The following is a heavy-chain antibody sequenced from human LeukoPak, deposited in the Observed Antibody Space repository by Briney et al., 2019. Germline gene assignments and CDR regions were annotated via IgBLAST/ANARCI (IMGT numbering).Heavy chain of an antibody. D-gene: IGHD3-3*01. CDR3: AKVTIFGVVQNGMDV. J-gene: IGHJ6*02. CDR1: GFTFSSYA. Sequence: GGSLRLSCAASGFTFSSYAMSWVRQAPGKGLEWVSAISGSGGSTYYADSVKGRFTISRDNSKNTLYLQMNSLRAEDKAVYYCAKVTIFGVVQNGMDVWGQGTTVTVSS. V-gene: IGHV3-23*01. CDR2: ISGSGGST.